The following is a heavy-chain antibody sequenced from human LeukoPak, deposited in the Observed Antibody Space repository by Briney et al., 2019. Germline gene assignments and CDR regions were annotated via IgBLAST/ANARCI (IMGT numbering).Heavy chain of an antibody. CDR2: MRYDGTDE. CDR1: GFTFSTYG. CDR3: AKDLSKHSSGWSFDS. Sequence: GGSLRLSCAASGFTFSTYGMHWVRQAPGKGREWVTLMRYDGTDEYYADSVKGRFTISRDNSKGTLFLQMSSLRPEDTGVYYCAKDLSKHSSGWSFDSWGQGTLVTVSS. J-gene: IGHJ4*02. D-gene: IGHD6-19*01. V-gene: IGHV3-30*02.